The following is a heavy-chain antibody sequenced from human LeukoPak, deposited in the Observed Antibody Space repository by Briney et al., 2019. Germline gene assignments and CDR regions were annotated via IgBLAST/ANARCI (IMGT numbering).Heavy chain of an antibody. V-gene: IGHV3-21*01. J-gene: IGHJ4*02. CDR3: ARGAGAFDY. CDR2: ISSSSSYI. CDR1: GFTFSSYS. D-gene: IGHD3-10*01. Sequence: GGSLRLSCAASGFTFSSYSMNWVRQAPGKGLDWVSSISSSSSYIDYSDSGKCRFTISRDNDKNSLYLQMNSLRAEATAVYSCARGAGAFDYWGQGTLVTVSS.